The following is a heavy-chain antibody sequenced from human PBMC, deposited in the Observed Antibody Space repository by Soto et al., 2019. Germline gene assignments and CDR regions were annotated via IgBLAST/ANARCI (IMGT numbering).Heavy chain of an antibody. V-gene: IGHV3-33*01. J-gene: IGHJ5*02. CDR2: IWYDGSNK. D-gene: IGHD3-22*01. Sequence: GGSLRLSFAASGFTFSSYGMHWVRQAPGKGLEWVAVIWYDGSNKYYADSVKGRFTISRDNSKNTLYLQMNSLRAEDTAVYYCASETYYYDTSCYQSSFDPSHQRTLVTVSS. CDR3: ASETYYYDTSCYQSSFDP. CDR1: GFTFSSYG.